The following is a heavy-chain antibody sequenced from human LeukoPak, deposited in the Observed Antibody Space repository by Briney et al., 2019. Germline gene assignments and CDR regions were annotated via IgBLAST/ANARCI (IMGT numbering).Heavy chain of an antibody. J-gene: IGHJ4*02. CDR1: GFTFSNYA. CDR2: ISGSGENT. Sequence: GGSLRLSCAASGFTFSNYAMSWVRQAPGKGLEWVSAISGSGENTYYADSVKGRFSISRDNAKQSLYLQMNSLGAEDTAVYYCARDGHYDSSGYSCDYWGQGTLVTVSS. CDR3: ARDGHYDSSGYSCDY. D-gene: IGHD3-22*01. V-gene: IGHV3-23*01.